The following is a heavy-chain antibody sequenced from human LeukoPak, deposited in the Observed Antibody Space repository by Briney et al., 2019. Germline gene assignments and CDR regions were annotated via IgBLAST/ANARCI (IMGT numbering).Heavy chain of an antibody. V-gene: IGHV4-39*07. Sequence: SETLSLTCTVSGGSISSSSYYWDRIRQPPGKGLERIRSIYYSGSTYYNPSLKSRVTISVDPSKNQFSLKLSSVTAADTAVYYCARDSQLPDIDYWGQGTLVTVSS. CDR1: GGSISSSSYY. J-gene: IGHJ4*02. D-gene: IGHD2-2*01. CDR2: IYYSGST. CDR3: ARDSQLPDIDY.